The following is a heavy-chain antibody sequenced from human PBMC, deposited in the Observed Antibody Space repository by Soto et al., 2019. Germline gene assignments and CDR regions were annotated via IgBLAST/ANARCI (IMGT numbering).Heavy chain of an antibody. CDR3: ARDRYEAVRGVIDSYYGMDV. V-gene: IGHV4-59*01. CDR1: GGSISSYY. D-gene: IGHD3-10*01. Sequence: SETLSLTCTVSGGSISSYYWSWIRQSPGKGLEWIGYIYYSGSTNYTPSLNSRVTISLDTSKDQLSMNLSSVTAADTAVYYCARDRYEAVRGVIDSYYGMDVWGQGTTVTVSS. J-gene: IGHJ6*02. CDR2: IYYSGST.